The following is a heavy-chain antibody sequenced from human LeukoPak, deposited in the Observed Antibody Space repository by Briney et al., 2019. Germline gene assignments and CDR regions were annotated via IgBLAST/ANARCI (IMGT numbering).Heavy chain of an antibody. CDR1: GFTFSSYG. CDR3: ARGRITMVWGVTIRKGPPEDYYYMDV. Sequence: GGSPRLSCAASGFTFSSYGMHWVRQAPGKGLEWVSVIYSGGSTYYADSVKGRFTISRDNSKNTLYLQMNSLRAEDTAVYYCARGRITMVWGVTIRKGPPEDYYYMDVWGKGTTVTVSS. J-gene: IGHJ6*03. D-gene: IGHD3-10*01. V-gene: IGHV3-53*01. CDR2: IYSGGST.